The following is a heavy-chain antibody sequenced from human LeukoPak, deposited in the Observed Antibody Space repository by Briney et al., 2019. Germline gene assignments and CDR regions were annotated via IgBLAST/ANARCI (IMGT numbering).Heavy chain of an antibody. V-gene: IGHV3-7*03. CDR1: KFIFSNYW. Sequence: GGSLRLSCEASKFIFSNYWMSWVRQAPGKGLGWVAYIKKTGSETYYVDSVKGRFTISRDNAKNSLYLQMNSLRAEDTAVYYCARRYFDYWGQGTLVTVSS. CDR3: ARRYFDY. J-gene: IGHJ4*02. CDR2: IKKTGSET.